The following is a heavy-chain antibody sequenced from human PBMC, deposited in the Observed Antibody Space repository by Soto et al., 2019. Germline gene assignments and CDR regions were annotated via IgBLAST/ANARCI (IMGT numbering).Heavy chain of an antibody. J-gene: IGHJ3*02. V-gene: IGHV4-39*01. CDR3: ARHVNLLLWFGELFGAFDI. D-gene: IGHD3-10*01. Sequence: SETLSLTCTVSGGSISSSSYYWGWIRQPPGKGLEWIGSIYYSGSTYYNPSLKSRVTISVDTSKNQFSLKLSSVTAADTAVYYCARHVNLLLWFGELFGAFDIWGQGTMVTVSS. CDR1: GGSISSSSYY. CDR2: IYYSGST.